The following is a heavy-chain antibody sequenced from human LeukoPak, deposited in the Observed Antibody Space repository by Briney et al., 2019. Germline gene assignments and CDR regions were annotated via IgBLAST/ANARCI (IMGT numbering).Heavy chain of an antibody. V-gene: IGHV1-18*01. J-gene: IGHJ4*02. CDR2: ISAYNSNT. D-gene: IGHD3-22*01. Sequence: ASVKVSCKASGYTFTSYGISWVRQAPGQGLEWMGWISAYNSNTNYAQKLQGRVTMTTDTSTSTAYMELRSPRSDDTAVYYCARGSPDGIVVIRDYWGQGTLVTVSS. CDR1: GYTFTSYG. CDR3: ARGSPDGIVVIRDY.